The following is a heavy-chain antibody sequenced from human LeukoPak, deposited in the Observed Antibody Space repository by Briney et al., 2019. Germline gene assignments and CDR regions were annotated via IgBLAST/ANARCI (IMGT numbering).Heavy chain of an antibody. J-gene: IGHJ3*02. CDR3: ARARPIAAKAQDAFDI. CDR1: GFTFSSYS. Sequence: GGSLRLSCAASGFTFSSYSMNWVRQAPGKGLEWVANIKQDGSEKYYVDSAKGRFTISRDNAKNSLYLQMNSLRAEDTAVYYCARARPIAAKAQDAFDIWGQGTMVTVSS. CDR2: IKQDGSEK. V-gene: IGHV3-7*01. D-gene: IGHD6-25*01.